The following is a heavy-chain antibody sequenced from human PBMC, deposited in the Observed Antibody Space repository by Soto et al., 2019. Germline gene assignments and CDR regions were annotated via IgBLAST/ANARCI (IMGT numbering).Heavy chain of an antibody. CDR2: ISYDGRNE. V-gene: IGHV3-30*18. CDR3: AKDHGWERTMIEMYPGWFDP. CDR1: GFTFSTFG. Sequence: QVQLVESGGGVVQPGRSLRLSCTVSGFTFSTFGMYWLRQAPGKGLEWVAAISYDGRNENYADSVKGRFTVSRDNSKNTLYLEMNTRRDAATAVYYCAKDHGWERTMIEMYPGWFDPWGKEALSSSPQ. D-gene: IGHD3-22*01. J-gene: IGHJ5*01.